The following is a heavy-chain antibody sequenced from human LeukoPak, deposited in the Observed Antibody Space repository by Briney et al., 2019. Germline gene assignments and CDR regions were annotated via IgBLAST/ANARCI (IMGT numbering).Heavy chain of an antibody. CDR1: GFTVSNNF. CDR2: IYSGGTT. D-gene: IGHD3-3*01. V-gene: IGHV3-53*01. J-gene: IGHJ4*02. CDR3: AKTPFWSGPFDY. Sequence: GGSLRLSCAASGFTVSNNFLTWVRQAPGKGLEWVSVIYSGGTTYYADSVKGRFTISRDNSKNTLYLQMNSLRAEDTAVYYCAKTPFWSGPFDYWGQGTLVTVSS.